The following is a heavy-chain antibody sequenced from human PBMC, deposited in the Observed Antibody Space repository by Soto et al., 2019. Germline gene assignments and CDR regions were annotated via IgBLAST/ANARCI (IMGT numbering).Heavy chain of an antibody. CDR1: GFTFSSYW. CDR3: ARAVGTTVDY. Sequence: EVQLVESGGGLVQPGGSLRLSCAASGFTFSSYWMHWVRQAPGMGLVWVSRINSDGSSTTYADSLKGRFSISRDNAKNTLYLQMNSLRAEDTAVYYCARAVGTTVDYWGQGTLVTVSS. V-gene: IGHV3-74*01. CDR2: INSDGSST. D-gene: IGHD1-26*01. J-gene: IGHJ4*02.